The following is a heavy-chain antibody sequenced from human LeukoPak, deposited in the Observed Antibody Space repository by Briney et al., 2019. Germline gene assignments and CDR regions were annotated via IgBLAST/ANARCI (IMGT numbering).Heavy chain of an antibody. CDR3: ARDPWFGEGGWFDP. J-gene: IGHJ5*02. V-gene: IGHV1-2*02. CDR1: GYIFIGYY. CDR2: INTSSGST. D-gene: IGHD3-10*01. Sequence: ASVKVSCKASGYIFIGYYMHWVRQAPGQGLEWMGWINTSSGSTNYAQKFQGRVTMTRDTSISTAYMELSRLRSDDTAVYYCARDPWFGEGGWFDPWGQGTLVTVSS.